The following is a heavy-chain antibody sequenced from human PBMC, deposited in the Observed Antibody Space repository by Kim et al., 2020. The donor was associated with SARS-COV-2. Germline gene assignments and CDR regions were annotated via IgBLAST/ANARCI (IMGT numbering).Heavy chain of an antibody. V-gene: IGHV1-3*01. J-gene: IGHJ4*02. D-gene: IGHD7-27*01. Sequence: ASVKVSCKTSGHIFTRDSIHWVRQAPGQGLEWMGDIDCGNGDTIYSQKFQGRVTFTTDTSASTAYMELSFLRSEDTGVYYCLGCFYFYYWGQGTLVTVSS. CDR1: GHIFTRDS. CDR3: LGCFYFYY. CDR2: IDCGNGDT.